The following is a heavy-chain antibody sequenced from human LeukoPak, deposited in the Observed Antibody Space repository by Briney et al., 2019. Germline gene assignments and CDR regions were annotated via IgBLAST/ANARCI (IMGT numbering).Heavy chain of an antibody. J-gene: IGHJ4*02. Sequence: SVKVSCKASGGTFSSYAISWVRQAPEQGLEWMGRIIPIFGTASYAQKFQGRVTITTDESTSTAYMELSSLRSEDTAVYYCARDLAVRWERGYFDYWGQGTLVTVSS. CDR3: ARDLAVRWERGYFDY. CDR2: IIPIFGTA. D-gene: IGHD1-26*01. CDR1: GGTFSSYA. V-gene: IGHV1-69*05.